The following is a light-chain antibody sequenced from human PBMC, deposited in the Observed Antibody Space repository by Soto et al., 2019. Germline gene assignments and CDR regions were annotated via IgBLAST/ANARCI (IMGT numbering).Light chain of an antibody. V-gene: IGLV1-40*01. J-gene: IGLJ3*02. Sequence: QAVVTQPPSVSGAPGQSVTVSCSGDSSSIGAGYAVSWYQHSPGTAPRLLIYGNRNRPSGVPERFSASKSGTSASLTIAGLQAEDEADYYCSSYASGPTFLFGGGTKLTVL. CDR2: GNR. CDR3: SSYASGPTFL. CDR1: SSSIGAGYA.